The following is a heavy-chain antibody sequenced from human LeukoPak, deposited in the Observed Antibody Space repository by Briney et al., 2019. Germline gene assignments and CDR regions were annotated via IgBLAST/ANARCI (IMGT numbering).Heavy chain of an antibody. CDR2: ISDGGGGT. J-gene: IGHJ6*02. CDR3: AKDFEGNPYYYYGRDV. Sequence: PGGSLRLSCAASGFTFSSYAMIWVRQAPGKGLHCVSAISDGGGGTFYADSVKGRFTISRDNSKNTLYLQMNSLSAEDTAVYYCAKDFEGNPYYYYGRDVWPQGTTVTVPS. V-gene: IGHV3-23*01. CDR1: GFTFSSYA.